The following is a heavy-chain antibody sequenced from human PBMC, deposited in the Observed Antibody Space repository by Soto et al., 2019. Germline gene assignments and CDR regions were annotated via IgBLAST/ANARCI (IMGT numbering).Heavy chain of an antibody. Sequence: LSLTCAASGFTFSNAWMSWVRQAPGKGLEWVGRIKSKTDGGTTDYAAPVKGRFTISRDDSKNTLYLQMNSLKTEDTAVYYCTTGLYGSGSYGFDPWGQGTLVTVSS. V-gene: IGHV3-15*01. D-gene: IGHD3-10*01. J-gene: IGHJ5*02. CDR2: IKSKTDGGTT. CDR1: GFTFSNAW. CDR3: TTGLYGSGSYGFDP.